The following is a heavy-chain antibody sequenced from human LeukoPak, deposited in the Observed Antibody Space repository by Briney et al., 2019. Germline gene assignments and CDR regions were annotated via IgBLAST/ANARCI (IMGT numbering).Heavy chain of an antibody. CDR3: AKDPAGSGTHDRYFDY. J-gene: IGHJ4*02. D-gene: IGHD3-10*01. CDR1: GFTFSSYA. Sequence: GGSLRLSCAASGFTFSSYAMSWVRQAPEKGLEWVSAISGSGGSTYYADSVKGRFTISRDNSRNTLYLQMNSLRAEDTAVYYCAKDPAGSGTHDRYFDYWGQGTLVTVSS. V-gene: IGHV3-23*01. CDR2: ISGSGGST.